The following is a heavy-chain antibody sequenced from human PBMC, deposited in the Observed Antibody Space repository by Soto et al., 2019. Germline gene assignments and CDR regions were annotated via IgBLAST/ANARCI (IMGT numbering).Heavy chain of an antibody. D-gene: IGHD4-4*01. CDR1: GFTFSNYF. Sequence: QLVESGGDLVQPGGSLRLSCAASGFTFSNYFMKWVRQAPGKGLEWVANINQDGTEKNYVESVKGRFTISRDNAKNSLYLQMDSLRVEDTAVYYCATYRTVDATRRVDCWGQGTLVTVSS. CDR3: ATYRTVDATRRVDC. J-gene: IGHJ4*02. CDR2: INQDGTEK. V-gene: IGHV3-7*03.